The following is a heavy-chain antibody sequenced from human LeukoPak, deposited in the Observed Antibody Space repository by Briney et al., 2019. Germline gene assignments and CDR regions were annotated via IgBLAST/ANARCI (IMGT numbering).Heavy chain of an antibody. V-gene: IGHV3-33*01. D-gene: IGHD4-17*01. Sequence: AGRSLRLSCAASGFTFSSYGMPWVRQAPGKGLEWVAVIWYDGSNKYYADSVKGRFTISRDNSKNTLYLQMNSLRAEDTAVYYCARGPSYDYGDYAPQNWFDPWGQGTLVTVSS. CDR3: ARGPSYDYGDYAPQNWFDP. CDR1: GFTFSSYG. CDR2: IWYDGSNK. J-gene: IGHJ5*02.